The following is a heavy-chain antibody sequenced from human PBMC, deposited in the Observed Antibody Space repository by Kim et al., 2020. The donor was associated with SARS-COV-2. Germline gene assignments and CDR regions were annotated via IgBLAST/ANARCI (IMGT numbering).Heavy chain of an antibody. J-gene: IGHJ6*03. V-gene: IGHV4-31*02. CDR3: ARDLSEFDYMDV. Sequence: YYNPSLKSRVTISVDTSKNQFSLKLSSVTAADTAVYYCARDLSEFDYMDVWGKGTTVTVSS.